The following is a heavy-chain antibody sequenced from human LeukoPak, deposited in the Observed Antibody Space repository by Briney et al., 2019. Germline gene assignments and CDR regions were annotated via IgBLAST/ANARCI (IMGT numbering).Heavy chain of an antibody. CDR2: ISYDGSNK. CDR1: GFPFSSYA. CDR3: AREDGSETVYYYYMDV. Sequence: GGSLELSFSASGFPFSSYAMHWVRPAPGKGLEGVAVISYDGSNKYYADSVKGRFTISRDNSKNTLYLQMNSLRAEDTAVYYCAREDGSETVYYYYMDVWGKGTTVTVSS. V-gene: IGHV3-30*04. J-gene: IGHJ6*03. D-gene: IGHD5-24*01.